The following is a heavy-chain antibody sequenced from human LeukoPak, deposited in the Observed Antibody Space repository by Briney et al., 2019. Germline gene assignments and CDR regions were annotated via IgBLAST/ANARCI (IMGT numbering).Heavy chain of an antibody. Sequence: PGGSLRLSCAASGFSFKTYGMHWVRQAPGKGLEWVAIIWYDGSNRFYADSVKGRFTISRDNPKSTLYLQMNSLRAEDTAVYYCARGLGGYGFGYWGQGTLVTVSS. CDR2: IWYDGSNR. V-gene: IGHV3-33*01. CDR1: GFSFKTYG. CDR3: ARGLGGYGFGY. J-gene: IGHJ4*02. D-gene: IGHD5-18*01.